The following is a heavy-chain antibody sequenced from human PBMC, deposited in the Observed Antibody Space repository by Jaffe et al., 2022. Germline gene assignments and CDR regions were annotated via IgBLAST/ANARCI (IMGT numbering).Heavy chain of an antibody. V-gene: IGHV3-30*02. CDR1: GFTFSSYD. D-gene: IGHD6-19*01. CDR3: AKDRSSGLYLDY. Sequence: QVQLVESGGGVVQPGGSLRLSCAASGFTFSSYDMHWVRQAPGKGLEWVAFIRYDGSNKYYADSVKGRFTISRDNSKNTLYLQMNSLRAEDTAVYYCAKDRSSGLYLDYWGQGTLVTVSS. J-gene: IGHJ4*02. CDR2: IRYDGSNK.